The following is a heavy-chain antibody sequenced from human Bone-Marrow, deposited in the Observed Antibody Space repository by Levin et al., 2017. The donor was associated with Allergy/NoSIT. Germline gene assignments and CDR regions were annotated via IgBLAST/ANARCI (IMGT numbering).Heavy chain of an antibody. CDR3: AKDHVVRENYFED. Sequence: QTGESLKISCAASGSTFSSHGMHWVRQPPGKGLEWLAVISYDGGNKYYADSLEGRFTISRDNSKNTLYLQMNSLRAEDTAVYYCAKDHVVRENYFEDWGQGTLVTVSS. D-gene: IGHD3-16*01. J-gene: IGHJ4*02. V-gene: IGHV3-30*18. CDR1: GSTFSSHG. CDR2: ISYDGGNK.